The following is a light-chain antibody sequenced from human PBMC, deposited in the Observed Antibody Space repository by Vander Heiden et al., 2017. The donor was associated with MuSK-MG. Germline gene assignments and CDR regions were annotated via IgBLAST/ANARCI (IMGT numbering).Light chain of an antibody. J-gene: IGLJ2*01. CDR2: SNN. CDR1: SSNIGSNT. CDR3: AAWDDSLNGVV. V-gene: IGLV1-44*01. Sequence: QSVLTPPPPAPGTPGQRVTISCSGSSSNIGSNTVNWYQQLPGTDPKRLSFSNNQRPSGVPDRFSGSKSGTSASLAISGLQSEDEADYYCAAWDDSLNGVVFGGGTKLTVL.